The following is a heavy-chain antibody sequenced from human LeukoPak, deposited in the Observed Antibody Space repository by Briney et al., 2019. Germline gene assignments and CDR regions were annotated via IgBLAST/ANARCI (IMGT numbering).Heavy chain of an antibody. CDR3: ARDRSSTNDY. Sequence: AASVKVSCKASGYTFTDFYIHWVRQAPGQGLEWMGWINIKRGDTKYAQTFQGRVTMTRDTSINTVYMELIRLTSDDTALYYCARDRSSTNDYWGQGTLVIVSS. CDR2: INIKRGDT. CDR1: GYTFTDFY. J-gene: IGHJ4*02. V-gene: IGHV1-2*02.